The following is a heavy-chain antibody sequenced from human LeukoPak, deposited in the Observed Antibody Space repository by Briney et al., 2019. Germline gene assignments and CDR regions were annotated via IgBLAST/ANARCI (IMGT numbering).Heavy chain of an antibody. V-gene: IGHV3-23*01. D-gene: IGHD1-26*01. Sequence: GGSLRLSCAASGFTFSSYAMNWVRQAPGKGLEWVSAISGSGGSTYYADSVKGRFTISRDNSKNTPYLQMNSLRAEDTAVYYCAKAERGGSYYVQWTITFDYWGQGTLVTVSS. CDR3: AKAERGGSYYVQWTITFDY. J-gene: IGHJ4*02. CDR2: ISGSGGST. CDR1: GFTFSSYA.